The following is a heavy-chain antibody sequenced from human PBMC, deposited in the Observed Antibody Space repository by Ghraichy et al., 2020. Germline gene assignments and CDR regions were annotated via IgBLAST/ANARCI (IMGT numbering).Heavy chain of an antibody. J-gene: IGHJ4*02. Sequence: GGSLRLSCSASGFTFSSSDMHWVRQAPGKGLEWVTFIQFDGSNKYYADSVKGRFTISRDNSKNTLYLQMNSLRTEDTAVYYCAKRYGGYFDYWGQGTLVTVSS. CDR3: AKRYGGYFDY. V-gene: IGHV3-30*02. CDR1: GFTFSSSD. D-gene: IGHD5-12*01. CDR2: IQFDGSNK.